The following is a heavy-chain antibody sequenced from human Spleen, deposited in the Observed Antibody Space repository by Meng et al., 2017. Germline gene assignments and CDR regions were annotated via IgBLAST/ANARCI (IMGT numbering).Heavy chain of an antibody. V-gene: IGHV4-39*07. Sequence: SETLSLTCTVSGDSISSGSLYWAWIRQPPGRGLEWIGSISYGVSPAYNPSLKSRGTISIDTSKSRFSLKLSSMTAADTAVYFCARAGAVANSRCYFDYCHQGTLVTVS. D-gene: IGHD6-19*01. CDR2: ISYGVSP. CDR1: GDSISSGSLY. J-gene: IGHJ4*02. CDR3: ARAGAVANSRCYFDY.